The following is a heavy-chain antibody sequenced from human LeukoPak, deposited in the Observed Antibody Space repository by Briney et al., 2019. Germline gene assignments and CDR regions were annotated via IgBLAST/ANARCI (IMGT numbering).Heavy chain of an antibody. CDR1: GFTFRSHP. CDR2: INSDTNIT. CDR3: VRDHDWSFDL. J-gene: IGHJ4*02. D-gene: IGHD1-1*01. V-gene: IGHV3-48*02. Sequence: GGSLRLSCVGSGFTFRSHPMNWVRQAPGKGLEWVSHINSDTNITPYTASVSGRFTISRDNANNSLYLHVNSLRDEDTAVYYCVRDHDWSFDLWGQGALVTVSS.